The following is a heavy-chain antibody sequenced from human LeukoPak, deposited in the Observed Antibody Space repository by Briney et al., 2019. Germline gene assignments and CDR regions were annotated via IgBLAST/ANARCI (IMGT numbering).Heavy chain of an antibody. CDR3: AKVCVRSGGSCY. Sequence: PGGSLRLSCAASGFIFRNYGMNWVRQAPGKGLEWVAVISYDGSNKYYADSVKGRFTISRDNSKNTLYLQMNSLRAEDTAVYYCAKVCVRSGGSCYWGQGTLVTVSS. D-gene: IGHD2-15*01. J-gene: IGHJ4*02. CDR1: GFIFRNYG. CDR2: ISYDGSNK. V-gene: IGHV3-30*18.